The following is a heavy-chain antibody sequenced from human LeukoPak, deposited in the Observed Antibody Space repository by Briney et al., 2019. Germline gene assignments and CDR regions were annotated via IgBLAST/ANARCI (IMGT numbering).Heavy chain of an antibody. CDR2: ISYSGST. J-gene: IGHJ2*01. V-gene: IGHV4-59*01. Sequence: SETLSLTCTVSGGSISSYYWSWIRQPPGKGLVWLGYISYSGSTDYNPSLKSRVTISVDASKNQFSLKLSSVTAADTAVYYCAAGPGYCSSTSCYGGYFDLWGRGTLVTVSS. CDR1: GGSISSYY. CDR3: AAGPGYCSSTSCYGGYFDL. D-gene: IGHD2-2*01.